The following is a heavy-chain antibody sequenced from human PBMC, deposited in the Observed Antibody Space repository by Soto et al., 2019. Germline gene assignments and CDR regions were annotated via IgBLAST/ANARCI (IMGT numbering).Heavy chain of an antibody. V-gene: IGHV6-1*01. J-gene: IGHJ6*02. CDR1: GDSVSSNSAA. CDR3: ARALVSQLVPDYYYYYGMDV. D-gene: IGHD6-6*01. CDR2: TYYRSKWYN. Sequence: PSQTLSLTCAISGDSVSSNSAAWNWIRQSPSRGLEWLGRTYYRSKWYNDYAVSVKSRITINPDTSKNQFSLQLNSVTPEDTAVYYCARALVSQLVPDYYYYYGMDVWGQGTTVTVSS.